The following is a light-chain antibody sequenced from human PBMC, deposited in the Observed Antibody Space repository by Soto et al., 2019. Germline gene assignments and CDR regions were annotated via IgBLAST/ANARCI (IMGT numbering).Light chain of an antibody. J-gene: IGLJ1*01. V-gene: IGLV2-11*01. CDR3: CAYAVTFYV. Sequence: QSALAQPASLSGSPGQSITISCAGTSSDIGGSKYVSWYQHHPGKAPKLMIYDVSERPSGVPDRFSGSRSGNTASLTISGLQAEDEADYYCCAYAVTFYVFGTGTKVTVL. CDR2: DVS. CDR1: SSDIGGSKY.